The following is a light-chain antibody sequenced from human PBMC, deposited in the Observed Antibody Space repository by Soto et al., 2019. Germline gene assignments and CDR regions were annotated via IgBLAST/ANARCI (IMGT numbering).Light chain of an antibody. V-gene: IGKV1-5*03. CDR2: KSS. J-gene: IGKJ4*01. CDR3: QQYDRFPLT. Sequence: DLQMTQTPSSLSASVGDSLNITCRASESMSPWLAWYQQKPGEAPKLLIYKSSTLHSGVPSTFSGSWSGTDFTLTISGLQPDDFATYFCQQYDRFPLTFGGGTKVEIK. CDR1: ESMSPW.